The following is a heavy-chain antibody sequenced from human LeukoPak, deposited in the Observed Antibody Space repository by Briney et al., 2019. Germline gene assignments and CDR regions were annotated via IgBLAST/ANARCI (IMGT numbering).Heavy chain of an antibody. D-gene: IGHD6-19*01. J-gene: IGHJ4*02. Sequence: GASVKVSCTASGGTFSSYAISWVQQAPGQGLEWMGRIIPILGIANYAQKFQGRVTITADKSTSTAYMELSSLRSEDTAVYYCASDQGYSSGWESSCPHYWGQGTLVTVSS. V-gene: IGHV1-69*04. CDR3: ASDQGYSSGWESSCPHY. CDR2: IIPILGIA. CDR1: GGTFSSYA.